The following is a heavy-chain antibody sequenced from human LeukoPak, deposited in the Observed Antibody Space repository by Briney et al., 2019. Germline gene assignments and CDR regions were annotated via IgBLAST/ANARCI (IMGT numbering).Heavy chain of an antibody. Sequence: SETLSLTCTVSGGSISSYYWSWIRQPPGKGLEWIGYIYYSGSTNYNPSLKSRVTISVDTFKNQFSLKLSSVTAADTAVYYCARHQSGDYSYYYYYGMDVWGQGTTVTVSS. CDR3: ARHQSGDYSYYYYYGMDV. J-gene: IGHJ6*02. CDR2: IYYSGST. V-gene: IGHV4-59*08. CDR1: GGSISSYY. D-gene: IGHD4-17*01.